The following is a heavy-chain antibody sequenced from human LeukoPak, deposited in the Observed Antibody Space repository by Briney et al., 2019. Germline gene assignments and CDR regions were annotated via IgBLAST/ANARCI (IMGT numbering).Heavy chain of an antibody. CDR2: IISSGGST. Sequence: GSLRLSFAASGFPFSSYAMSWGRPAPGKGVEWVSAIISSGGSTYYSDSVKGRFTISRDNSKNTLYLQMNSMRAEDTAVYYCAKVGSGSYHFDIEGQGTMVTVSS. D-gene: IGHD1-26*01. J-gene: IGHJ3*02. CDR3: AKVGSGSYHFDI. V-gene: IGHV3-23*01. CDR1: GFPFSSYA.